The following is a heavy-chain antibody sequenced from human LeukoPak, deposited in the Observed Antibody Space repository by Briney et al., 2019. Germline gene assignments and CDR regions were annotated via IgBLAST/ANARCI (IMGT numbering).Heavy chain of an antibody. D-gene: IGHD4-17*01. CDR2: ISSAGT. CDR3: ARDPNGDYVGAFDF. CDR1: GFIFSNYA. J-gene: IGHJ3*01. Sequence: GGSLRLSCVGSGFIFSNYALIWVRQAPGKGLEWVSAISSAGTFYADSVRGRFIMSRDNSKNTLYLQMNSLRDEDTAIYYYARDPNGDYVGAFDFWGQGTMVTVSS. V-gene: IGHV3-23*01.